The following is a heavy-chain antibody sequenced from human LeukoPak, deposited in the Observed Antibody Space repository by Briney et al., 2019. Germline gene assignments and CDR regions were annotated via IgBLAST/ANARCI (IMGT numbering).Heavy chain of an antibody. D-gene: IGHD3-10*01. Sequence: GGSLRLSCAASGFTFSSYAMSWVRQAPGKGLEWVSAISGSGGSTYYADSVKGRFTISRDNSKNTLYLQMNSLRAEDTAVYYCAKAGLWFEEFRRFDYWGQGTLVTVSS. CDR1: GFTFSSYA. J-gene: IGHJ4*02. CDR3: AKAGLWFEEFRRFDY. V-gene: IGHV3-23*01. CDR2: ISGSGGST.